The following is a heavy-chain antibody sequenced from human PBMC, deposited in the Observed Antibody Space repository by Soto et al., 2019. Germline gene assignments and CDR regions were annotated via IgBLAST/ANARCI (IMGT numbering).Heavy chain of an antibody. CDR3: ARDSSGWY. V-gene: IGHV3-7*01. Sequence: GGSLRLSCAASKFTFSSYWMTWVRQAPGKGLEWVASIKEDGSEQYYVDSVKGRFTISRDNANNSLYLQMNSLRAEDTAVYYCARDSSGWYWGQGTLVTVSS. CDR2: IKEDGSEQ. D-gene: IGHD6-19*01. CDR1: KFTFSSYW. J-gene: IGHJ4*02.